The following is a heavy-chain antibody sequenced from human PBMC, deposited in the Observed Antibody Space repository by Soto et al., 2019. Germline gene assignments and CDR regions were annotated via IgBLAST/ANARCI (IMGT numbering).Heavy chain of an antibody. CDR1: GDSVPRYSAA. V-gene: IGHV6-1*01. Sequence: PSQTLPLKCAISGDSVPRYSAAWNFIRQSPSRGLEWLGRTYYRSKCYNEYAVSVKSRITIIPDTSENQFSLQLNSVTPEDTAVYYCARSKLGNDAFDSWGQGTMVTV. CDR3: ARSKLGNDAFDS. CDR2: TYYRSKCYN. J-gene: IGHJ3*02. D-gene: IGHD6-13*01.